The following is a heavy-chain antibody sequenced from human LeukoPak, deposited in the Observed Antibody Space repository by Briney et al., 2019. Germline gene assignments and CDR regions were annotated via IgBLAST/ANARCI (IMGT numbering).Heavy chain of an antibody. V-gene: IGHV7-4-1*02. CDR3: ARARGIQLWYRGWDFDY. Sequence: ASVKVSCKASGNTFAGYYVHWVRQAPGQGLEWMGWINTNTGNPTYAQGFTGRFVFSLDTSVSTAYLQISSLKAEDTAVYYCARARGIQLWYRGWDFDYWGQGTLVTVSS. J-gene: IGHJ4*02. CDR1: GNTFAGYY. CDR2: INTNTGNP. D-gene: IGHD5-18*01.